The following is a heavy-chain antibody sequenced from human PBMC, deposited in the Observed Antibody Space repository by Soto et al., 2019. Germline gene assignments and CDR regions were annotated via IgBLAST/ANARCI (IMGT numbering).Heavy chain of an antibody. CDR1: AFSFSDYY. CDR2: ISRDGTNT. Sequence: QVPLVESGGGLVKPGGSLRLSCVVSAFSFSDYYVSWIRQTPEKGLECISYISRDGTNTYYADSVKGRFTISRDNAKSSLYLQMDSLRVDDTDVYYCARGHQYFHYCGQGTLVTVSS. J-gene: IGHJ1*01. CDR3: ARGHQYFHY. V-gene: IGHV3-11*01.